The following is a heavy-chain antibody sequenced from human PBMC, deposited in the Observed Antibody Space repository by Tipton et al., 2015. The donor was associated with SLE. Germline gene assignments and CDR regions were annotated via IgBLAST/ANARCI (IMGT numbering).Heavy chain of an antibody. CDR3: ASGWDFADGKGKGQGAVFDF. CDR2: ISWNGGSI. Sequence: QLVQSGGGLVQPGRSLRLSCAASGFTYNDFAMHWVRQAPGKGLEWVSSISWNGGSIDYADSVKGRFTISRDNAKNSLYLQMNSLRAEDTALYYCASGWDFADGKGKGQGAVFDFWGQGTMVTVSS. CDR1: GFTYNDFA. V-gene: IGHV3-9*01. D-gene: IGHD6-19*01. J-gene: IGHJ3*01.